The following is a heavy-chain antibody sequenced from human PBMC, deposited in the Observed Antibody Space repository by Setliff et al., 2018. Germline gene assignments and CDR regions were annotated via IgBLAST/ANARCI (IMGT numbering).Heavy chain of an antibody. Sequence: GGSLRLSCAASGFTFPNHGMHWVRQAPGKGLEWVGRIKSATEDAATDLAAAVKGRFTMSRDDSRNTVYLQMSSLKSEDTAIYYCATGPRDNRNFLNWLGSWGQGTLVTVSS. V-gene: IGHV3-15*01. CDR3: ATGPRDNRNFLNWLGS. D-gene: IGHD3-9*01. J-gene: IGHJ5*01. CDR1: GFTFPNHG. CDR2: IKSATEDAAT.